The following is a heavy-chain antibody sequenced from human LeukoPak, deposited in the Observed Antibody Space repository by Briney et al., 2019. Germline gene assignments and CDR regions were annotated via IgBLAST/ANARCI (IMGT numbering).Heavy chain of an antibody. CDR1: GFTFSSYW. Sequence: GGSLRLSCAASGFTFSSYWMHWVRQAPGKGLVWVSRISDGGSTTTYADSVKGRFTISRDDAKNTLYLQMNGLRAEDTAVYYCSRSAYYDGSGNYYDYWGQGTLVTVSS. V-gene: IGHV3-74*01. CDR2: ISDGGSTT. J-gene: IGHJ4*02. D-gene: IGHD3-22*01. CDR3: SRSAYYDGSGNYYDY.